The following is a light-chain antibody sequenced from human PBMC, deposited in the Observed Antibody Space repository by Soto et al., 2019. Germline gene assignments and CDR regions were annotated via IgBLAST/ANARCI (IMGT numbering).Light chain of an antibody. CDR3: QQYNNWPPVVRGT. V-gene: IGKV3-15*01. J-gene: IGKJ2*01. CDR2: GAS. Sequence: EIVMTQSPATLSVSPGERATLSCRASQSVSSNLAWYQQKPGQAPRLLIYGASTRATGIPARFSGSGSGTEFTLTISSLQSEDIAVYYCQQYNNWPPVVRGTFGQGTKLEIK. CDR1: QSVSSN.